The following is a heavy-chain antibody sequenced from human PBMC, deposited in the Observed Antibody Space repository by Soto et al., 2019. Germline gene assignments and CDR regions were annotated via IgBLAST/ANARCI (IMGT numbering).Heavy chain of an antibody. D-gene: IGHD5-18*01. Sequence: HPGGSLILSCAASGFTVSSNYMSWVRQAPGKGLEWVSLIYSGGSTYYADSVKGRFTISRDNSKNTLYLQMNSLRAEDTAVYYCARDLGIQLWLLRPYYYGMDVWGQGTTVTVSS. J-gene: IGHJ6*02. V-gene: IGHV3-66*01. CDR2: IYSGGST. CDR1: GFTVSSNY. CDR3: ARDLGIQLWLLRPYYYGMDV.